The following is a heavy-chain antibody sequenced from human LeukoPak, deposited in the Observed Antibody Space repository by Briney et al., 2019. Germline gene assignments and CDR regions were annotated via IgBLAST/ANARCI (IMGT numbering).Heavy chain of an antibody. CDR3: ARVAIYYDSSGYFAI. J-gene: IGHJ3*02. CDR2: INSDGSST. D-gene: IGHD3-22*01. CDR1: GFTFSSYW. V-gene: IGHV3-74*01. Sequence: GGSLRLSCAASGFTFSSYWMHWVRQAPGKGLVWVSRINSDGSSTSYADSVKGRFTISRDNAKNTLYLQMNSLRAEDAAVYYCARVAIYYDSSGYFAIWGQGTMVTVSS.